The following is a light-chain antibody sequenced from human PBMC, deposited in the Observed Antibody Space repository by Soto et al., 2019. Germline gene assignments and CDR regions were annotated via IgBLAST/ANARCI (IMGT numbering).Light chain of an antibody. J-gene: IGKJ5*01. CDR2: GAS. CDR3: QQYGSSPPIT. V-gene: IGKV3-20*01. Sequence: EIVLTQSPGTLSLSPGERATLSCRASHSVSSSYLAWYQQKPGQAPRLLIYGASSRATGIPDRFSGSGSGTDFPRTISRLETEDFAVYYCQQYGSSPPITFGQGTRLEIK. CDR1: HSVSSSY.